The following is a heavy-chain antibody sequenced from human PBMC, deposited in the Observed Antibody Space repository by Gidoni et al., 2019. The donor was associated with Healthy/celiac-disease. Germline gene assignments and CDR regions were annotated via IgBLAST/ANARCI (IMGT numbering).Heavy chain of an antibody. Sequence: QVQLVESGGGVVQPGRSLRLSCAASGFTFSSYGMHWVRQAPGKGLEWVSVIWYDGSNKYYADSVKGRFTISRDNSKNTLYLQMNSLRAEDTAVYYCARDLMEAAAGTEGGMDVWGQGTTVTVSS. CDR1: GFTFSSYG. CDR3: ARDLMEAAAGTEGGMDV. V-gene: IGHV3-33*01. D-gene: IGHD6-13*01. J-gene: IGHJ6*02. CDR2: IWYDGSNK.